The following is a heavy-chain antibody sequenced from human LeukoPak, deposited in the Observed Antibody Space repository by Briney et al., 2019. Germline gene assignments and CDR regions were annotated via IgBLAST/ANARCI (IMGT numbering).Heavy chain of an antibody. J-gene: IGHJ5*02. D-gene: IGHD3-10*01. CDR1: GGSISSSSYY. CDR2: IYYSGNT. V-gene: IGHV4-39*07. Sequence: SETLSLTCTVSGGSISSSSYYWGWIRQPPGKGLEWIGSIYYSGNTYYNPSLKSRVTISVDTSKNQFSLKLSSVTAADTAAYYCAREWFGEPFPWGQGTLVTVSS. CDR3: AREWFGEPFP.